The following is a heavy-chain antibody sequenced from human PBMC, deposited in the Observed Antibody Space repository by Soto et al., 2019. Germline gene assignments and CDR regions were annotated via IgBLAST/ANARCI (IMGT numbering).Heavy chain of an antibody. CDR2: IDYDGATT. Sequence: EVQLVESGGGLVKPGWSLRLSCAASGFAFDSYCMNWVRQVPGEGPVWVSRIDYDGATTTYADSVKGRFTISRDNANNTLSRQMTGLRAEDTAVYYSTRGSRPSYAGTVAYWGQGTLVTVSS. CDR3: TRGSRPSYAGTVAY. D-gene: IGHD5-18*01. CDR1: GFAFDSYC. V-gene: IGHV3-74*01. J-gene: IGHJ4*02.